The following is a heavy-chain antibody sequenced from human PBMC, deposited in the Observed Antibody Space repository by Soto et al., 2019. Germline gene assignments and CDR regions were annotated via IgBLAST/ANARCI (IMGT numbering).Heavy chain of an antibody. Sequence: ESLQISCKGSGYSFTSYWIGWVRQMPGKGLEWMGIIYPGDSDTRYSPSFQGQVTISADKSISTAYLQWSSLKASDTAMYYCARPSVEDTAMVEFDYWGQGTLVTVSS. J-gene: IGHJ4*02. D-gene: IGHD5-18*01. CDR1: GYSFTSYW. V-gene: IGHV5-51*01. CDR2: IYPGDSDT. CDR3: ARPSVEDTAMVEFDY.